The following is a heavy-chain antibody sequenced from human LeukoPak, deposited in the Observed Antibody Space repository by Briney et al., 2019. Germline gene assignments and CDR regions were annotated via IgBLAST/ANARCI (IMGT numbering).Heavy chain of an antibody. CDR2: ISGSGGST. J-gene: IGHJ4*02. CDR1: GFTFSSYA. CDR3: AKDLLGLYYFDY. Sequence: PGGSLRLSCAASGFTFSSYAMSLVRQAPGKGLEWVSAISGSGGSTYYADSVKGRFTISRDNSKNTLYLQMNSLRAEDTAVYYCAKDLLGLYYFDYWGQGTLVTVSS. V-gene: IGHV3-23*01.